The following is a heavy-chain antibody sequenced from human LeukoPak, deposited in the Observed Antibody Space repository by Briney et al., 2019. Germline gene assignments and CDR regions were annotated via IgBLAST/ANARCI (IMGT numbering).Heavy chain of an antibody. CDR3: ARVPQYYYDSSGYYSVSWFDP. J-gene: IGHJ5*02. Sequence: GASVKVSCKASGYTFTGYYMHWVRQAPGQGLEWVGWINPNSVGTNYAQKFQGRVTMTRDTSISTAYMELSRLRSDDTAVYYCARVPQYYYDSSGYYSVSWFDPWGQGTLVTVSS. V-gene: IGHV1-2*02. CDR2: INPNSVGT. D-gene: IGHD3-22*01. CDR1: GYTFTGYY.